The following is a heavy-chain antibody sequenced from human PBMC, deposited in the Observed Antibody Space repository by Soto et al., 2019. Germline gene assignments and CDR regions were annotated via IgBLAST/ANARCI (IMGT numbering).Heavy chain of an antibody. V-gene: IGHV3-30*18. D-gene: IGHD1-7*01. CDR2: ISYDGSNK. J-gene: IGHJ6*02. CDR1: GFTFSSYG. Sequence: GGSLRLSCAASGFTFSSYGMHWVRQAPGKGLEWVAVISYDGSNKYYADSVKGRFTISRDNSKNTLYLQMNSLRAEDTAVYYCAKDLGGEITNWNYEDYYYGMDVWGQGTTVTVSS. CDR3: AKDLGGEITNWNYEDYYYGMDV.